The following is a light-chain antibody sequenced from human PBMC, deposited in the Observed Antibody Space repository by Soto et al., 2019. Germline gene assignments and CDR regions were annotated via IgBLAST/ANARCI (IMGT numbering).Light chain of an antibody. V-gene: IGKV3-11*01. CDR1: QSVSSY. CDR3: QQRSNWPYT. J-gene: IGKJ2*01. CDR2: DAS. Sequence: EIVLTQSPATLSLSPGERATLSCRASQSVSSYLAWYQQKPGQAPRLLIYDASNRATGIPARFSGSGSGTDFTLPISSLGPEDFAVYYCQQRSNWPYTFGQGTKLEIK.